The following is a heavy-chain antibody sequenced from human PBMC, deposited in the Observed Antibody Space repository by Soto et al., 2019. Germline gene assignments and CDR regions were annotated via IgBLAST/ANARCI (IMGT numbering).Heavy chain of an antibody. V-gene: IGHV1-8*01. J-gene: IGHJ5*02. CDR3: ARDYGGNSGWFDP. CDR2: MSPNSGHT. Sequence: QVQLVQSGAEVKKPGASVKVSCKASGYTFTTYDINWVRQATGQGLEWVGWMSPNSGHTGYAQKFQGRVTMTRDTSISTAYMELSSLTSEDTPVYYCARDYGGNSGWFDPWGQGTLVTVSS. D-gene: IGHD4-17*01. CDR1: GYTFTTYD.